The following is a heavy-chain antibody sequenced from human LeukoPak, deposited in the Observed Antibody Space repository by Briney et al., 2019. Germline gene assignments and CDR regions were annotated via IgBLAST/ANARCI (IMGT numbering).Heavy chain of an antibody. D-gene: IGHD2-15*01. V-gene: IGHV1-2*02. Sequence: ASVKVSCKASGYTFTGYYMHWVRQAPGQGLEWMGWINPNSGGTNYAQKFQGRVTMTRDTSISTAYMELSRLRFDDTAVYYCVRGSALVVAATDLGFDCWGQGTLVTVSS. CDR2: INPNSGGT. CDR1: GYTFTGYY. CDR3: VRGSALVVAATDLGFDC. J-gene: IGHJ4*02.